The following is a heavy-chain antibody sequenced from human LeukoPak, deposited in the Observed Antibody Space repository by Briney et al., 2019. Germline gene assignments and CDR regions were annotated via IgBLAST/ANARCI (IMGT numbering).Heavy chain of an antibody. CDR1: GFTFSSYA. D-gene: IGHD5-18*01. Sequence: GGSLRLSCAASGFTFSSYAMSWVRQAPGKGLEWVSYISSGSSSSYYADSVKGRFTISRDNAKNSLYLQMNSLRAEDTAVYYCANYRIQLWQRNDAFDIWGQGTMVTVSS. V-gene: IGHV3-48*01. CDR3: ANYRIQLWQRNDAFDI. CDR2: ISSGSSSS. J-gene: IGHJ3*02.